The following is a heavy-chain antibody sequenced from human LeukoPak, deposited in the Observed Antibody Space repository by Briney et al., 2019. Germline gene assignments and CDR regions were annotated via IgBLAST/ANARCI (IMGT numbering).Heavy chain of an antibody. CDR2: INHSGST. D-gene: IGHD3-9*01. V-gene: IGHV4-34*01. CDR1: GGSFSGYY. J-gene: IGHJ5*02. CDR3: ARSGPLRYFFDP. Sequence: SETLSLTCAVYGGSFSGYYWSWIRQPPGKGLEWIGEINHSGSTNYNPSLKSRVTISVDTSKNQFSLKLSSVTAADTAVYYCARSGPLRYFFDPWGQGTLVTVSS.